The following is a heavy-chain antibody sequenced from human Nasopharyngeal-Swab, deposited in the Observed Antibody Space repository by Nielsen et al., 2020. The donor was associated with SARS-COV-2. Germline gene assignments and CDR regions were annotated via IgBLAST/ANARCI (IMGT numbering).Heavy chain of an antibody. V-gene: IGHV4-38-2*02. D-gene: IGHD3-22*01. CDR3: ARGPRVYYYDSSGYFY. CDR1: GYSISSGYY. CDR2: IYHSGST. J-gene: IGHJ4*02. Sequence: SETLSLTCTVSGYSISSGYYWGWIRQPPGKGLEWIGSIYHSGSTYYNPSLKSRVTISVDTSKNQFSLKLSSVTAADTAVYYCARGPRVYYYDSSGYFYWGQGTLVTVSS.